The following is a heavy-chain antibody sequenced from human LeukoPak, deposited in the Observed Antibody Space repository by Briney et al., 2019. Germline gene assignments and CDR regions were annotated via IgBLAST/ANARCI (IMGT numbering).Heavy chain of an antibody. CDR1: GYTFTSYG. CDR3: ARDHGYNWNYPEFDY. Sequence: ASVKVSCKASGYTFTSYGISWVRQAPGQGLEWMGLVDPEDGETIYAEKFQGRVTITADTSTDTAYMELSSLRSEDTAVYYCARDHGYNWNYPEFDYWGQGTLVTVSS. D-gene: IGHD1-7*01. J-gene: IGHJ4*02. V-gene: IGHV1-69-2*01. CDR2: VDPEDGET.